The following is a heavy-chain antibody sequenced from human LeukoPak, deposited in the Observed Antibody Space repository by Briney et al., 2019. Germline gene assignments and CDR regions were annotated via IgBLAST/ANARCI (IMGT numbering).Heavy chain of an antibody. CDR3: AKATGYLL. D-gene: IGHD1-14*01. CDR1: AFTFSNYA. Sequence: PGGSLRLSCAASAFTFSNYAMSWVRRAPGKGLEWVSTISNSDSSTYYADSVKGRFTISRDNSENTLYLQMNSLRAEDTAVYYCAKATGYLLWGQGTLVIVSS. J-gene: IGHJ4*02. V-gene: IGHV3-23*01. CDR2: ISNSDSST.